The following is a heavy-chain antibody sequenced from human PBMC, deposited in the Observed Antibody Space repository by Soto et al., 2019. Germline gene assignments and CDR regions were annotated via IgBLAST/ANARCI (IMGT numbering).Heavy chain of an antibody. V-gene: IGHV3-23*01. CDR1: SFAFSIYA. CDR2: ISGSGGST. D-gene: IGHD5-18*01. CDR3: AKDPQGYSYGNNWFDP. J-gene: IGHJ5*02. Sequence: LRLCSATSSFAFSIYAISWVRKCPGKGLEWVSAISGSGGSTYYADSVKGRFTISRDNSKNTLYLQMNSLRAEDTAVYYCAKDPQGYSYGNNWFDPWGQGTLVTVSS.